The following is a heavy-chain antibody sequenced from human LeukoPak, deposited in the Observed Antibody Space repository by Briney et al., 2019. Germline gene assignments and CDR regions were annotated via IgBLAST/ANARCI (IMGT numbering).Heavy chain of an antibody. CDR1: GFTFSSYA. CDR2: ISGSGGST. V-gene: IGHV3-23*01. Sequence: GGSLRLSCAAAGFTFSSYAMSWVRQAPGKGLEWVSGISGSGGSTYYADSVKGRFTISRDNSKNTLSLQMNSLRAEDTAVYYCAKPGYYDFWSGEPGNDAFDIWGQGTMVTVSS. J-gene: IGHJ3*02. CDR3: AKPGYYDFWSGEPGNDAFDI. D-gene: IGHD3-3*01.